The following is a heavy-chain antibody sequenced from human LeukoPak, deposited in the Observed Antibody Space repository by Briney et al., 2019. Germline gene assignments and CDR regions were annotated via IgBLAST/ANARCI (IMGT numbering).Heavy chain of an antibody. D-gene: IGHD1-7*01. J-gene: IGHJ4*02. V-gene: IGHV3-23*01. CDR1: GFTFSSYA. Sequence: GGSLRLSCAASGFTFSSYAMSWVRQAPGKGLEWVSVIGTIPGITYYTESVEGRFTISRDNSKNTVYLQMNNLRADDTALYYCAKAADTNYFRYGDYWGQGTLVTVSS. CDR2: IGTIPGIT. CDR3: AKAADTNYFRYGDY.